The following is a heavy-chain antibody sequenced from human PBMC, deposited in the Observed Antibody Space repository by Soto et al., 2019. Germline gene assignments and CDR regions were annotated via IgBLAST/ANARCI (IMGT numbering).Heavy chain of an antibody. CDR2: IIPILGIA. CDR1: GGTFSSYT. J-gene: IGHJ4*02. D-gene: IGHD5-18*01. V-gene: IGHV1-69*02. CDR3: ERVYRYEVFDY. Sequence: QVQLVQSGAEVKKPGSSVKVSCKASGGTFSSYTISWVRQAPGQGLEWMGRIIPILGIANYAQKFKGRVTITADQCTSTAHMEVSGLRSEDRAEYYCERVYRYEVFDYWGQGTLVTVSS.